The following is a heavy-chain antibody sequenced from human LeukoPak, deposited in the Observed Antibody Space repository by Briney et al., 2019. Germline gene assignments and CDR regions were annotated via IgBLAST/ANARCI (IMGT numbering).Heavy chain of an antibody. CDR3: AKVMDVVLMVYADY. V-gene: IGHV3-23*01. Sequence: PGGSLRLSCAASGFTFSSYAMSWVRQAPGKGLEWVSGISGSGDTTYYADSVKGRFTISRDNSKNTLYLQMASLRAEDTAIYYCAKVMDVVLMVYADYWGQGTLVSVSS. D-gene: IGHD2-8*01. CDR2: ISGSGDTT. CDR1: GFTFSSYA. J-gene: IGHJ4*02.